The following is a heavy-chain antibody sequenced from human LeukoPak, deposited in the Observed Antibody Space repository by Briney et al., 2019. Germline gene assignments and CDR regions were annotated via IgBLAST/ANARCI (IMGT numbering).Heavy chain of an antibody. V-gene: IGHV4-34*01. D-gene: IGHD3-22*01. CDR3: ARDLHYYDSSGALDY. CDR1: GGSFSGYY. J-gene: IGHJ4*02. Sequence: PSETLSLTCAVYGGSFSGYYWSWIRQPPGKGLEWIGEIKHSGSTNYNPSLKSRVTISVDTSKNQFSLKLSSVTAADTAVYYCARDLHYYDSSGALDYWGQGTLVTVSS. CDR2: IKHSGST.